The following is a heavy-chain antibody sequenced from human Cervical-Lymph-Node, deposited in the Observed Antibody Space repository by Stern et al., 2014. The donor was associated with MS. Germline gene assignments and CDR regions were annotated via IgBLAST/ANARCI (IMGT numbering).Heavy chain of an antibody. CDR3: ATDRGVK. J-gene: IGHJ4*02. Sequence: VQLVESGAEGKKPGASGTVSCNVSGHPLSELAIHWLRQLPTSGLEWLGHFDPEDGETVYAQRLQGRLTMTEDTNTGTAYMTLTALTSDDTAVYYCATDRGVKWGPGPLVAVSS. D-gene: IGHD3-10*01. CDR2: FDPEDGET. V-gene: IGHV1-24*01. CDR1: GHPLSELA.